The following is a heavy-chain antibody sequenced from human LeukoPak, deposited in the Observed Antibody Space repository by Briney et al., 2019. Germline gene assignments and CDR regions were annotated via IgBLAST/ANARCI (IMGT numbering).Heavy chain of an antibody. V-gene: IGHV3-21*06. D-gene: IGHD3-10*01. CDR1: GFTFSRYG. CDR2: TDTSGRYV. J-gene: IGHJ3*02. Sequence: GGSLRLSCAASGFTFSRYGMHWVRQAPGKGLEWVSFTDTSGRYVYYGDSVKGRFTISRDNAKNLLFLQMNGLRAEDTALYYCARGRSITLLRGVAMSDGFDIWGQGAMVAVSS. CDR3: ARGRSITLLRGVAMSDGFDI.